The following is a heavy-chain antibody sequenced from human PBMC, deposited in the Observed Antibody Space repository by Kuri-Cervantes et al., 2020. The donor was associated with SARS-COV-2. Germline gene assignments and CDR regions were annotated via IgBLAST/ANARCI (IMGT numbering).Heavy chain of an antibody. CDR2: IYHSGST. D-gene: IGHD2-2*01. J-gene: IGHJ6*02. V-gene: IGHV4-30-2*01. CDR3: ARELVVPAATGYYYYGMDV. Sequence: LRLSCAVSGGSISSGGYSWSWIRRPPGKGLEWIGYIYHSGSTYYNPSLKSRVTISVDRSKNQFSLKLSSVTAADTAVYYCARELVVPAATGYYYYGMDVWGQGTTVTVSS. CDR1: GGSISSGGYS.